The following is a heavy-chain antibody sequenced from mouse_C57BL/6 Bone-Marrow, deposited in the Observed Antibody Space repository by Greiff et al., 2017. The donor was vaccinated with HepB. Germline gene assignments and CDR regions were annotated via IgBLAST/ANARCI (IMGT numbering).Heavy chain of an antibody. CDR1: GYTFTSYW. CDR3: ARSGYGDY. J-gene: IGHJ2*01. Sequence: QVQLQQPGAELVMPGASVKLSCKASGYTFTSYWMHWVQQRPGQGLEWIGEIDPSDSYTNYNQKFKGKSTLTVDKSSSTAYMQLSSLTSEDSAVYYCARSGYGDYWGQGTTLTVSS. D-gene: IGHD2-14*01. V-gene: IGHV1-69*01. CDR2: IDPSDSYT.